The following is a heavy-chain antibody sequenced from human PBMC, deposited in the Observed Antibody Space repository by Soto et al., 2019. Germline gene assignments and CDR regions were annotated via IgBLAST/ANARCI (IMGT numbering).Heavy chain of an antibody. V-gene: IGHV1-69*13. CDR2: IIPIFGTA. CDR1: GGTFSSYA. Sequence: SVKVSCKASGGTFSSYAISWVRPAPGQGLERMGGIIPIFGTANYAQKFQGRVTITADESTSTAYMELSSLRSEDTAVHYCARAHRIRCMDVWGHGTTITVSS. J-gene: IGHJ6*02. CDR3: ARAHRIRCMDV.